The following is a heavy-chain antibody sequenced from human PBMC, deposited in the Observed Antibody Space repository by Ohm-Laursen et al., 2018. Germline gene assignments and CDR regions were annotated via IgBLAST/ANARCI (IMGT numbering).Heavy chain of an antibody. V-gene: IGHV3-9*01. CDR2: ISWNSGSI. J-gene: IGHJ4*02. CDR3: AKGRGYSYGYSVDY. CDR1: GFTFDGYA. Sequence: SLRLPCAASGFTFDGYAMHWVRQAPGKGLEWVSGISWNSGSIGYADSVKGRFTISRDNAKNSLYLQINSLRAEDTALYYCAKGRGYSYGYSVDYWGQGTLVTVSS. D-gene: IGHD5-18*01.